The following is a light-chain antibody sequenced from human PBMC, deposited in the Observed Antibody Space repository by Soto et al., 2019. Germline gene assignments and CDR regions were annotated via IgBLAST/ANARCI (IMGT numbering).Light chain of an antibody. CDR2: DAS. V-gene: IGKV3-11*01. CDR1: QSVSSY. CDR3: QQRSNWPPT. J-gene: IGKJ1*01. Sequence: EIVLTQSPATLSLSPGERATLSCRASQSVSSYLAWYQQKPGQAPRLLIYDASTRATGIPARFNGSGSGTDFTLTITSLEPEDFAVYYCQQRSNWPPTFGQGTKVDI.